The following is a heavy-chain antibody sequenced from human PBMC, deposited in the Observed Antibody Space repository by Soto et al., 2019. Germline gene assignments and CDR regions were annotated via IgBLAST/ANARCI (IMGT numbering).Heavy chain of an antibody. D-gene: IGHD5-12*01. CDR2: IIPILGIA. CDR3: ARGGYSGYDSGY. Sequence: QVQLVQSGAEVKKPGSSVKVSYKASGGTFSSYTISWVRQAPGQGLEWMGRIIPILGIANYAQKFQGRVTITADKSTSTAYMELSSLRSEDTAVYYCARGGYSGYDSGYWGQGTLVTVSS. CDR1: GGTFSSYT. J-gene: IGHJ4*02. V-gene: IGHV1-69*02.